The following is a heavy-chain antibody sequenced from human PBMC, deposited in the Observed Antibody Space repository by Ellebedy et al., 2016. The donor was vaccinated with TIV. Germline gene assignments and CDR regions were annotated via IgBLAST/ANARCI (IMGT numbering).Heavy chain of an antibody. J-gene: IGHJ4*02. CDR1: GFTFSTYW. D-gene: IGHD2-21*01. CDR3: AREVGGGGAY. V-gene: IGHV3-7*01. Sequence: GGSLRLXCPASGFTFSTYWMHWVRQAPGKGLEWVANIKQDGSEIYYVDSVKGRFTISRDNAKSSLYLQMNSLRADDTAVYYCAREVGGGGAYWGQGTLVTVSS. CDR2: IKQDGSEI.